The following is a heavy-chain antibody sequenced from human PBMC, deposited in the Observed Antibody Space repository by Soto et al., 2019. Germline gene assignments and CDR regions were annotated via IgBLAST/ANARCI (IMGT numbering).Heavy chain of an antibody. CDR3: ARDNGIAGSFDP. J-gene: IGHJ5*02. CDR1: GFTFSSYS. D-gene: IGHD6-13*01. Sequence: EVQVVESGGGLAQPGGSLRLSCAASGFTFSSYSMNWVRQAPGKGLEWIAYISFSSSTIFYADSVMGRFTISRDNAKNSLYLHMNSLRDEDTAVYYCARDNGIAGSFDPWGQGTLVIVSS. CDR2: ISFSSSTI. V-gene: IGHV3-48*02.